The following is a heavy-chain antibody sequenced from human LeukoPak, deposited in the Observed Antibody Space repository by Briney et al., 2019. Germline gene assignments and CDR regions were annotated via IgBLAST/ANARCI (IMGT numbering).Heavy chain of an antibody. J-gene: IGHJ4*02. D-gene: IGHD2-21*02. CDR1: GYTFTSYY. CDR3: ARSTTLLAYCGGDCSLGY. Sequence: ASVKVSCKASGYTFTSYYMHWVRQAPGQGLEWMGIINPSGGSTSYAQKFQGRVTMTRDTSTSTVYMELSSLRSEDTAVYYCARSTTLLAYCGGDCSLGYWGQGTLVTVSS. CDR2: INPSGGST. V-gene: IGHV1-46*01.